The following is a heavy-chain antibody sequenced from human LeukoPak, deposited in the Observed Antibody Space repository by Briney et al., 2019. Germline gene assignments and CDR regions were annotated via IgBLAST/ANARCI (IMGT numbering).Heavy chain of an antibody. Sequence: TGGPLRLSCAASGFSFSSYAMHWVRQAPGKGLEWVAVISYDGSNKYYADSVKGRFTISRDNSKNTLYLQMNSLRAEDTAVYYCARDRRSIVVVPAALESWGQGTLVTVSS. V-gene: IGHV3-30-3*01. CDR3: ARDRRSIVVVPAALES. CDR2: ISYDGSNK. CDR1: GFSFSSYA. D-gene: IGHD2-2*01. J-gene: IGHJ4*02.